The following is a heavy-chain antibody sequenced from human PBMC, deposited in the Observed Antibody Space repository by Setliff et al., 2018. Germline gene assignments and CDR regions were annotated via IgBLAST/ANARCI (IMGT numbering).Heavy chain of an antibody. V-gene: IGHV4-30-4*08. Sequence: SETLSLTFTVSGGSISSGDYYWSWIRQPPGKGLEWIGYIYYSGSTYYNPSLKSRVTISVDTSKNQFSLKLSSVTAADTAVYYCARGGEGALGIPYYGMDVWGQGTTVTVSS. CDR1: GGSISSGDYY. CDR2: IYYSGST. CDR3: ARGGEGALGIPYYGMDV. J-gene: IGHJ6*02. D-gene: IGHD2-21*01.